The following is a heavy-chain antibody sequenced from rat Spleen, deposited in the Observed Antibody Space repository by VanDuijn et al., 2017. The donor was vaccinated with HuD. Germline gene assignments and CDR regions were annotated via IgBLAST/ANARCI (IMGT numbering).Heavy chain of an antibody. CDR1: GFTFNDFY. D-gene: IGHD1-2*01. CDR2: ISNAAGKV. CDR3: ARADIASISTDGI. J-gene: IGHJ2*01. V-gene: IGHV5-25*01. Sequence: EVQLVESAGGLVQPGRSLKLSCAASGFTFNDFYMAWVRQAPTKGLEWVASISNAAGKVYYPDSVKGRFTISRDTAQNILYLQMNSLQTEDTATYYCARADIASISTDGIWGQGVMVTVSS.